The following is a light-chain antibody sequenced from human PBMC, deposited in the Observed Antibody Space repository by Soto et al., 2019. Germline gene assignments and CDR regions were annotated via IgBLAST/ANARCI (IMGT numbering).Light chain of an antibody. CDR2: DVS. CDR3: SSFTSTTTYV. V-gene: IGLV2-14*02. CDR1: SSDVGSHDL. Sequence: QSVLTQPASVSGSPGQSIAFSCTGTSSDVGSHDLVSWYQQQSGKVPKLIIYDVSSRPSGVSNRFSGSKSGNTASLTIFGLQAEDEADYYCSSFTSTTTYVFGTGTKVPVL. J-gene: IGLJ1*01.